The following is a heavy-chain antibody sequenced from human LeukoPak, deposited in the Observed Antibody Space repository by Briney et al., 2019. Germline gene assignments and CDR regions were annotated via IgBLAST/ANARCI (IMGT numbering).Heavy chain of an antibody. CDR3: ARDSRWIQFDY. CDR1: GFTFSSYE. D-gene: IGHD5-18*01. J-gene: IGHJ4*02. CDR2: ISSNDDTI. Sequence: GGSLRLSCAASGFTFSSYEMNWVRQAPGKGLEWVSYISSNDDTIYYADSVKGRFTVSRDNSKNTLYLQMNSLRADDTAVYYCARDSRWIQFDYWGQGTLVTVSS. V-gene: IGHV3-48*03.